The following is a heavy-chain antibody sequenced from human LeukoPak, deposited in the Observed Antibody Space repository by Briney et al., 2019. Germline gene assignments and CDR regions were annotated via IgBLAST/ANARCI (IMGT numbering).Heavy chain of an antibody. J-gene: IGHJ5*02. CDR3: VREEWELLSPLSP. CDR1: GFTFNTYN. D-gene: IGHD1-26*01. V-gene: IGHV3-48*01. CDR2: ISSSSSTI. Sequence: PGGSLRLSCGASGFTFNTYNMNWVRQAPGKGLEWVSYISSSSSTIYYADSVKGRFTISRDNAKNSLSLQMNSLRGEDTAVYYCVREEWELLSPLSPWGQGTLVIVSS.